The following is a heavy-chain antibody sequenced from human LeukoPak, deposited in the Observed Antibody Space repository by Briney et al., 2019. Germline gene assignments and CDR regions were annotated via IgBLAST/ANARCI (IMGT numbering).Heavy chain of an antibody. V-gene: IGHV3-48*03. D-gene: IGHD3-10*02. Sequence: GGSLRLSCAASGFTFSSYEMNWVRQAPGKGLEWISYISSSGSSISYADSVKGRFTISRDNAKNSLNLQMNSLRAEDTAVYYCAELGITMIGGVWGKGTTVTISS. CDR3: AELGITMIGGV. CDR2: ISSSGSSI. CDR1: GFTFSSYE. J-gene: IGHJ6*04.